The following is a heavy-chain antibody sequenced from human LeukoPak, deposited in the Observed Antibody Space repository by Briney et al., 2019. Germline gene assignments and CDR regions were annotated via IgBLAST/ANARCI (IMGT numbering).Heavy chain of an antibody. CDR3: ARKSGGSYYSLDY. CDR1: EFTFSNAW. CDR2: IKSKTDGGTT. J-gene: IGHJ4*02. D-gene: IGHD1-26*01. Sequence: GGSLRLSCAASEFTFSNAWMSWVRQAPGKGLEWVGRIKSKTDGGTTDYAAPVKGRFTISRDDSKNTLYLQMNSLRAEDTAVYYCARKSGGSYYSLDYWGQGTLVTVSS. V-gene: IGHV3-15*01.